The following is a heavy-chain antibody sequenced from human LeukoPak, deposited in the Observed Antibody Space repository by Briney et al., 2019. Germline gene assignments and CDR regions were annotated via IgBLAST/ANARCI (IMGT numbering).Heavy chain of an antibody. J-gene: IGHJ4*02. CDR3: AREHCSGGSCYSRLDY. V-gene: IGHV1-2*02. D-gene: IGHD2-15*01. CDR2: INPNSGGT. CDR1: GYTFTGYY. Sequence: ASVKVSCKASGYTFTGYYVHWVRQAPGQGLEWMGWINPNSGGTNYAQKFQGRVTMTRDTSISTAYMELSRLRSDDTAVYYCAREHCSGGSCYSRLDYWGQGTLVTVSS.